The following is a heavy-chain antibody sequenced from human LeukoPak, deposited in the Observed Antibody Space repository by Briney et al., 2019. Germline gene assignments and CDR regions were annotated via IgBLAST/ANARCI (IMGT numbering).Heavy chain of an antibody. D-gene: IGHD2-15*01. CDR1: GFTFSSYA. CDR2: ISYEGSNK. V-gene: IGHV3-30*04. Sequence: GGSLRLSCAASGFTFSSYAMHWVRQAPGKGLEGVAVISYEGSNKYYADSGKGRFTISRDNSKNTLYLQMNSLRAEDTAVYYCARAVVVVAATPLSGFDPWGQGTLVTVSS. CDR3: ARAVVVVAATPLSGFDP. J-gene: IGHJ5*02.